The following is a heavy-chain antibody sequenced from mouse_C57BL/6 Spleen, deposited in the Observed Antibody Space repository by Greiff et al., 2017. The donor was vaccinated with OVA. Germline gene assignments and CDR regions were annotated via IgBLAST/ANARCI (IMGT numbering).Heavy chain of an antibody. J-gene: IGHJ3*01. V-gene: IGHV5-17*01. CDR1: GFTFSDYG. Sequence: EVQLQESGGGLVKPGGSLKLSCAASGFTFSDYGMHWVRQAPEKGLEWVAYISSGSSTIYYADTVKGRFTISRDNAKNTLFLQMTSLRSEDTAMYYCARRSGSSPFAYWGQGTLVTVSA. CDR3: ARRSGSSPFAY. D-gene: IGHD1-1*01. CDR2: ISSGSSTI.